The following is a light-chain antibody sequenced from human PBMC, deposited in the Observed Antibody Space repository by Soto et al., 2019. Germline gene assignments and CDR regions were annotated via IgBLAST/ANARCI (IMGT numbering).Light chain of an antibody. CDR2: DVS. J-gene: IGKJ4*01. Sequence: EIVMTQSPVALSVSPGERATLSCRASQAIRSDLAGYQQKPGQAPRLLISDVSTRATGIPARFNGSGSGTEFTLAISSLQFEDFAVYYCHQYNTWPLTFGGGTKVEIK. CDR1: QAIRSD. V-gene: IGKV3-15*01. CDR3: HQYNTWPLT.